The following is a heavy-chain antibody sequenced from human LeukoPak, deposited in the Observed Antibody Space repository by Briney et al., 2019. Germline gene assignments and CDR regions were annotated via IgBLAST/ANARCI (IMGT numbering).Heavy chain of an antibody. D-gene: IGHD6-13*01. Sequence: SETLSLTCAVYGGSFSGYYWSWIRQPPGKGLEWIGEINHSGSTNYNPSLKSRVTISVDTSKNQFSLKLSSVTAADTAVYYCARVRAYSSSWYDWFDPWGQGTLVTVSS. V-gene: IGHV4-34*01. J-gene: IGHJ5*02. CDR1: GGSFSGYY. CDR3: ARVRAYSSSWYDWFDP. CDR2: INHSGST.